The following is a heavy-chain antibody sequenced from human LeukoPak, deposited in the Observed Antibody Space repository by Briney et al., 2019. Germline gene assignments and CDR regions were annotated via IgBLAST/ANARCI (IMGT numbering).Heavy chain of an antibody. CDR2: INHSGST. CDR3: ARYPYYYYYYGMDV. Sequence: SETLSLTCAVYGGSFSGYYWSWIRQPPGKGLEWIGEINHSGSTNYNPSLKSRVTISVDTSKNQFSLKLSSVTAADTAVYYCARYPYYYYYYGMDVWGQGTTVTVSS. J-gene: IGHJ6*02. CDR1: GGSFSGYY. D-gene: IGHD2-2*01. V-gene: IGHV4-34*01.